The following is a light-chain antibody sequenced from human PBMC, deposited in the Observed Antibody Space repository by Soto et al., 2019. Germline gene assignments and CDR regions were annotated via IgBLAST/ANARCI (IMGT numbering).Light chain of an antibody. V-gene: IGKV3-11*01. CDR3: QQRSNWPPLT. Sequence: EIVLTQSPATLSLSPGERATLSCRASQSVSSYLAWYQQKPGQAPRLLIYDASNRATGIPARFSGRGSGTDFTLTISSLEPEDFAVYYCQQRSNWPPLTCGGGTKVEIK. CDR2: DAS. J-gene: IGKJ4*01. CDR1: QSVSSY.